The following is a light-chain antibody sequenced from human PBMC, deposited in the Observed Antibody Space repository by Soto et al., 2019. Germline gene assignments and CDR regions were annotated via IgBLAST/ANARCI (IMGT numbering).Light chain of an antibody. J-gene: IGKJ5*01. Sequence: DIQMTQSPSSVSASVGDRVSITCRASQGINSWLAWYQKKPGRAPKLMIYAASSLQNGVPSRFSGSESGTDCTLTISNLQPEDCAIYFCQQANSFPITFGQGTRLGIK. CDR1: QGINSW. CDR2: AAS. V-gene: IGKV1-12*01. CDR3: QQANSFPIT.